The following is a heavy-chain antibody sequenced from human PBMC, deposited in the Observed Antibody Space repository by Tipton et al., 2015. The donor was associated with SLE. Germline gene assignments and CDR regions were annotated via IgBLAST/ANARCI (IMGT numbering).Heavy chain of an antibody. CDR1: GGSFSGYY. D-gene: IGHD2-15*01. CDR3: ATTSCSDGTCLVDH. CDR2: INHSRST. V-gene: IGHV4-34*01. Sequence: TLSLTCAVYGGSFSGYYWSWIRQPPGKGLEWIGEINHSRSTNYNPSLKSRVTISIDTSKNQFSLKLSSVTAADTAVYYCATTSCSDGTCLVDHWGQGTLVTVSS. J-gene: IGHJ4*02.